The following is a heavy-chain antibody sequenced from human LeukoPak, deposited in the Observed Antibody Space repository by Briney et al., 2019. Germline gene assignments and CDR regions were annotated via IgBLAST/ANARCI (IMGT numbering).Heavy chain of an antibody. Sequence: PGGSLRLSCAASGFTFSNYGMHGVRQAPGKGLGWVAFIRYDARNIYYADSVKGRFTISRDNSKKTLYLQMNRLRAEDTAFYYCAKDIYSYGELDQWGPGALVIVSS. V-gene: IGHV3-30*02. D-gene: IGHD1/OR15-1a*01. CDR3: AKDIYSYGELDQ. CDR2: IRYDARNI. CDR1: GFTFSNYG. J-gene: IGHJ4*02.